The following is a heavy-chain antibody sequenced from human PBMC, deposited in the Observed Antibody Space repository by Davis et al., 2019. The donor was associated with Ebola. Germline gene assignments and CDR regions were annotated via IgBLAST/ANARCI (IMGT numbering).Heavy chain of an antibody. CDR3: ARDHEHSYGRRFDP. Sequence: PSETLSLTCPVSAGSFHNHYWGWIRQPPGKGLEWIGYINNSGHTNYSPSLRSRVTISIGTSKNQFSLSLTSVTAADTAVYYCARDHEHSYGRRFDPWGQGIQVTVSS. CDR2: INNSGHT. V-gene: IGHV4-59*11. CDR1: AGSFHNHY. D-gene: IGHD5-18*01. J-gene: IGHJ5*02.